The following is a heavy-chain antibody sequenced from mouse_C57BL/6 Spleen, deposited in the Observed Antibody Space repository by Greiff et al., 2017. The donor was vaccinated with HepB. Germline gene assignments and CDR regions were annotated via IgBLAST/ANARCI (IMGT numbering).Heavy chain of an antibody. CDR1: GFSLTSYA. V-gene: IGHV2-9-1*01. Sequence: VMLVESGPGLVAPSQRLSITCSVSGFSLTSYAISWVRQPPGKGLEWLGVIWTGGGTNYNSALKSRLSISKDNSKSQVFLKMNSLQTDDTARYYCARHSYYAMDYWGQGTSVTVSS. CDR2: IWTGGGT. CDR3: ARHSYYAMDY. J-gene: IGHJ4*01.